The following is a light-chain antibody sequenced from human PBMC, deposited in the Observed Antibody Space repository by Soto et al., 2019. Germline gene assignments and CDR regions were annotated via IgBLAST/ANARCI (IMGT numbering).Light chain of an antibody. Sequence: EIVMIPAPATLSVSTGERATLSCRAIQSVSSNLAWYQQKPGQAPRLLIYGASTRATGIPARFSGSGSGTDFTLTISRLEPEDFAVYYCQQYGSSPCTFGQGTKVDI. CDR1: QSVSSN. CDR3: QQYGSSPCT. CDR2: GAS. J-gene: IGKJ1*01. V-gene: IGKV3-15*01.